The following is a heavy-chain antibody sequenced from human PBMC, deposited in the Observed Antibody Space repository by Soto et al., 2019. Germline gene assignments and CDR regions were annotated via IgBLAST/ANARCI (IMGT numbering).Heavy chain of an antibody. J-gene: IGHJ4*01. CDR1: GGSISSGGYY. CDR2: IYYSGST. D-gene: IGHD3-9*01. CDR3: ARDLYDILTGYYFFDY. V-gene: IGHV4-31*03. Sequence: QVQLQESGPGLVKPSQTLSLTCTVSGGSISSGGYYWSWIRQHPGKGLEWIGYIYYSGSTYYNPSLKSRVTISVDTSKNQFSLKLSSVTAADTAVYYCARDLYDILTGYYFFDYWGHGTLVTVSS.